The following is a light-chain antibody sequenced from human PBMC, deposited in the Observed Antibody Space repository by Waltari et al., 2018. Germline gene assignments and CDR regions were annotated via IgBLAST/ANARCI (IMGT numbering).Light chain of an antibody. CDR3: CSYAGSYTFAV. V-gene: IGLV2-11*01. Sequence: QSALTQPRSVSGSPGQSVTISCTGTRSDGGGYNYVAWYQQHPGKAPKLMIYDVSKRPSGVPDLFSGSKSGNTASLTISGLQAEDEADYYCCSYAGSYTFAVFGTGTKVTVL. CDR2: DVS. J-gene: IGLJ1*01. CDR1: RSDGGGYNY.